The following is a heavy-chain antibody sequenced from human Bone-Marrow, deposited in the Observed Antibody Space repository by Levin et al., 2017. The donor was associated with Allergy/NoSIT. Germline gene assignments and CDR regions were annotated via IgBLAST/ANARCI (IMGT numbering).Heavy chain of an antibody. V-gene: IGHV3-30*04. CDR2: ISYDGRSE. Sequence: LSLTCAASGFTLSSYAMHWVRQAPGKGLEWVAVISYDGRSEYYTDSVKGRFTISRDNSKNTLYLQMNSLRLEDTAVYYCAKDFAEVYYFFYMEVWGKGTTVTVSS. J-gene: IGHJ6*03. CDR1: GFTLSSYA. D-gene: IGHD2-21*01. CDR3: AKDFAEVYYFFYMEV.